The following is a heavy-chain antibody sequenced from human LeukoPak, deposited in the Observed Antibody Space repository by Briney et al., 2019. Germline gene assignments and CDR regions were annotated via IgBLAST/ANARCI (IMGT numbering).Heavy chain of an antibody. Sequence: PGGSPRLSCAASGFTFSAYWMSWVRQAPGKGLEWVAIIKPDGSDKYYVDSVEGRFTISRDNAKNSLYLQMNSLRAEDTAVYYCARDTVFGVITGPRMDVWGQGTTVTVSS. D-gene: IGHD3-3*01. CDR1: GFTFSAYW. CDR2: IKPDGSDK. CDR3: ARDTVFGVITGPRMDV. V-gene: IGHV3-7*01. J-gene: IGHJ6*02.